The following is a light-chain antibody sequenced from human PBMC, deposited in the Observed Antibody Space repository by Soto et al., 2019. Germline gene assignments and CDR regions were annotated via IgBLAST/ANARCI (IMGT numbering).Light chain of an antibody. CDR2: EAS. Sequence: DTQMTQSPSSVSSSVGDRVTITCRASQGVNAWLAWYQKKPGKAPELLIYEASTLHSGVPSRFRGIRSGSAVPLTISSLHPEDFATYYCQQAHSFPLTFDGGTQV. CDR1: QGVNAW. J-gene: IGKJ4*01. CDR3: QQAHSFPLT. V-gene: IGKV1-12*01.